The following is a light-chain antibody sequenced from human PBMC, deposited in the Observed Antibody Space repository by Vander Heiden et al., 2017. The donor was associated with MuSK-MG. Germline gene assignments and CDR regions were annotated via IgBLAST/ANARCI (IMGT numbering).Light chain of an antibody. CDR3: AAWDDSLNGYV. CDR1: SSNIGSNT. J-gene: IGLJ1*01. CDR2: SNK. Sequence: QSVLTQPPSASVTPGQRVTISCSGRSSNIGSNTVNWYQQLPGTAPKLLIYSNKQRPAGVPDRFSGSKSGTSASLAISGLQSEDEADYYCAAWDDSLNGYVFGTGTKVTVL. V-gene: IGLV1-44*01.